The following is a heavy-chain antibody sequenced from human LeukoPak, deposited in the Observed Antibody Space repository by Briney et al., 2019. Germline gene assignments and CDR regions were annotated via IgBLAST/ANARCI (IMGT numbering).Heavy chain of an antibody. CDR3: ARGENSKTYPVSGY. CDR1: GFTFSSYG. D-gene: IGHD2/OR15-2a*01. V-gene: IGHV3-30*03. CDR2: ISYDGSSK. Sequence: GKSLRLSCAASGFTFSSYGMHWVRQAPGKGLEWVAVISYDGSSKYYIDSVKGRFTITRDNSKNTLYLQMNSLRAEGTAVYYCARGENSKTYPVSGYWGQGTLVTVSS. J-gene: IGHJ4*02.